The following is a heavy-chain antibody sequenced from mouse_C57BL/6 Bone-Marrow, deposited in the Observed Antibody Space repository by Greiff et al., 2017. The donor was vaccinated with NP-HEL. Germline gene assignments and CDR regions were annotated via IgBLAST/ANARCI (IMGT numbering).Heavy chain of an antibody. CDR3: AREGHYYGSSYYFDY. D-gene: IGHD1-1*01. J-gene: IGHJ2*01. Sequence: EVQLVESGPGLVKPSQSLSLTCSVTGYSITSGYYWNWIRQFPGNKLEWMGYISYDGSNNYNPSLKNRISITRDTSKNQFFLKLNSVTTEDTATYYCAREGHYYGSSYYFDYWGQGTTLTVSS. CDR1: GYSITSGYY. CDR2: ISYDGSN. V-gene: IGHV3-6*01.